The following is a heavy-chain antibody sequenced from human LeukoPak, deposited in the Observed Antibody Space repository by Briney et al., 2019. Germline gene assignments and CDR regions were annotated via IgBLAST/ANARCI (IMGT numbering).Heavy chain of an antibody. CDR1: GYTFTGYY. Sequence: ASVKVSCKASGYTFTGYYMHWVRQAPGQGLEWMGWINPNSGGTDYAQKFQGRVTMTRDTSTSTAYMELISLRSDDTAVYYCARSSGNTFGLSDYWGQGTLVTVSS. D-gene: IGHD3-16*01. J-gene: IGHJ4*02. CDR2: INPNSGGT. V-gene: IGHV1-2*02. CDR3: ARSSGNTFGLSDY.